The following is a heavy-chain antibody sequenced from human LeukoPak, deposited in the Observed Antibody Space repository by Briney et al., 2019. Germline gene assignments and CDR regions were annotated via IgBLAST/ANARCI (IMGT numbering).Heavy chain of an antibody. D-gene: IGHD3-22*01. CDR3: AKDYYDSSGYYSFDY. J-gene: IGHJ4*02. V-gene: IGHV3-9*01. CDR1: GFTFDDYA. Sequence: GRSLRLSCAASGFTFDDYAMHWVRQAPGKGLGWVSGISWNSGSIGYADSVKGRFTISRDNAKNSLYLQMNSLRAEDTALYYCAKDYYDSSGYYSFDYWGQGTLVTVSS. CDR2: ISWNSGSI.